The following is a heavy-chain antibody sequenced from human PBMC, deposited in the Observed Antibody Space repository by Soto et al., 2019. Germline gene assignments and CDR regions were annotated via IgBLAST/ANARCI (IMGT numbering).Heavy chain of an antibody. CDR2: IYYSGST. V-gene: IGHV4-59*01. CDR1: GGSISSYY. J-gene: IGHJ4*02. Sequence: SETLSLTCTVSGGSISSYYWSWIRQPPGKGLEWIGYIYYSGSTNYTPSLKSRVTISVDTSKNQFSLKLSSVAAADTAVYYCARGQLWDFDYWGQGTLVTVSS. CDR3: ARGQLWDFDY. D-gene: IGHD5-18*01.